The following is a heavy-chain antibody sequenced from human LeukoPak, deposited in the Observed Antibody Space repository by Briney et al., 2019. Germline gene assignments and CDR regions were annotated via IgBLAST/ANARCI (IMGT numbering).Heavy chain of an antibody. V-gene: IGHV4-59*01. Sequence: PSETLSLTCTVSSDSISSYYWSWIRQPPGKGLEWIGYIYYSGTTKYNPSLKSRVTISIDTSKNQFSLKLSSVTAADTAVYYCARLAAPPRNYFDYWGQGTLVIVSS. J-gene: IGHJ4*02. CDR3: ARLAAPPRNYFDY. CDR1: SDSISSYY. D-gene: IGHD1-14*01. CDR2: IYYSGTT.